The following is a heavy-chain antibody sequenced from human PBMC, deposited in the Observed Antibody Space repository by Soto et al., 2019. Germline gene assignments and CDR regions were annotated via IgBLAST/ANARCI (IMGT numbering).Heavy chain of an antibody. CDR3: ARDNDDYSNYGYFDY. Sequence: PSETLSLTCAVYGGSFSGYYWSWIRQPPGKGLEWIGEINHSGSTNYNPSLKSRVTISVDTSKNQFSLKLSSVTAADTAVYYCARDNDDYSNYGYFDYWGQGTLVTVSS. D-gene: IGHD4-4*01. V-gene: IGHV4-34*01. J-gene: IGHJ4*02. CDR1: GGSFSGYY. CDR2: INHSGST.